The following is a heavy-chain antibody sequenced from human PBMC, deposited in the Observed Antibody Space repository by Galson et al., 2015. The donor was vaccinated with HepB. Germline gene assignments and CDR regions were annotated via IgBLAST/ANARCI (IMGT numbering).Heavy chain of an antibody. J-gene: IGHJ3*02. D-gene: IGHD6-25*01. CDR1: GFTFSSYW. Sequence: SLRLSCAASGFTFSSYWMNWVRQAPGKGLEWVANIKQDGSEKYYVDSVTGRFTISRDNAKNSLYLQMNSLRVEDTAVYYCARDWRRAFDIWGQGTMVTVSS. CDR2: IKQDGSEK. V-gene: IGHV3-7*01. CDR3: ARDWRRAFDI.